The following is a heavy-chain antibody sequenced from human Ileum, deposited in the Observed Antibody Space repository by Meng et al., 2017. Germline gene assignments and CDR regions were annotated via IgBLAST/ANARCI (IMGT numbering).Heavy chain of an antibody. CDR2: IYHSGST. CDR1: GGSISSSNW. CDR3: ASLRYNWNYSADY. J-gene: IGHJ4*02. D-gene: IGHD1-7*01. V-gene: IGHV4-4*02. Sequence: QWPMPESGPGRVKPSGTLSLTCAVSGGSISSSNWWSWVRQPPGKGLEWIGEIYHSGSTNYNPSLKSRVTISVDKSKNQFSLKLSSVTAADTAVYYCASLRYNWNYSADYWGQGTLVTVSS.